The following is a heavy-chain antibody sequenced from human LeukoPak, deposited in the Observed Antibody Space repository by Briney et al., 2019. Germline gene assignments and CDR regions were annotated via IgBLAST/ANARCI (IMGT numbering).Heavy chain of an antibody. CDR3: ARRGGSSSRRSPIDY. CDR1: GFTSSDYW. D-gene: IGHD6-6*01. J-gene: IGHJ4*02. Sequence: GGSLRLSYTASGFTSSDYWMTWVRQAPGKGPEWVANIKQDGSQRYYVDSVRGRFTISRDNAKNSLFLQMNGLRAEDTAVYYCARRGGSSSRRSPIDYWGQGTLVTVSS. V-gene: IGHV3-7*01. CDR2: IKQDGSQR.